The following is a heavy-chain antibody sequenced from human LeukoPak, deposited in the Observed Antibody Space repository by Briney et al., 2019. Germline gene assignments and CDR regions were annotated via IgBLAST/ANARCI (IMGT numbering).Heavy chain of an antibody. CDR3: TRTRDYFSTTRYFDY. CDR2: ISGYNAQT. CDR1: GYMFSSYY. J-gene: IGHJ4*02. V-gene: IGHV1-18*01. D-gene: IGHD3-16*01. Sequence: ASVKVSCKASGYMFSSYYMTWVRQAPGQGLEWMGWISGYNAQTNYAQKFQDRVTMTTDTSTRTVYLELRSLRSDDTAVYYCTRTRDYFSTTRYFDYWGQGTLVTVPS.